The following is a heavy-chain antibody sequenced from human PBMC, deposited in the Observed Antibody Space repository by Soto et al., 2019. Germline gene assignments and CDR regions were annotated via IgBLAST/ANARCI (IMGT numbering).Heavy chain of an antibody. CDR3: VQSRWGGDCLQSYSSQSYYGLDV. D-gene: IGHD2-21*02. V-gene: IGHV2-5*02. J-gene: IGHJ6*02. CDR1: GLSLSTTGVG. CDR2: IYWDDDK. Sequence: QITLKESGPTLVKPTQTLTLTCTFSGLSLSTTGVGVGWIRQPPGKALEWLALIYWDDDKRYSPSLKSRLTINRDTSKNNVVLTITNMNPVDTYTYYCVQSRWGGDCLQSYSSQSYYGLDVWGQWTTVTVS.